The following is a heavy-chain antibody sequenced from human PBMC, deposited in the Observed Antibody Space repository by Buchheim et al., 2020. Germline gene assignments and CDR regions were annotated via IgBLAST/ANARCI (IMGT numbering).Heavy chain of an antibody. CDR3: ARLLYDFWSGYYLTP. D-gene: IGHD3-3*01. CDR1: GGSISSSSYY. CDR2: ISYSGRT. V-gene: IGHV4-39*01. J-gene: IGHJ5*02. Sequence: QLQLQESGPGLVKPSETLSLTCTVSGGSISSSSYYCGWIRQPPGKGLEWIGSISYSGRTYYNPSLKSRFTISVDTSKTQFSLKLSSVTAADTAVDYCARLLYDFWSGYYLTPWGQGTL.